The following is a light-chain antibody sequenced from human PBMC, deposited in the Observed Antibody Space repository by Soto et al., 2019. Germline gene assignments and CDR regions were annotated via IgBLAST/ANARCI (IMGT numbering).Light chain of an antibody. Sequence: QSALTQPPSVSGSPGQSVTISCTGTSSDIGTYNRVSWYQQPPGAAPKLMIFDVNNRPSGVPERFSGSKSGNTASLTIFGLQAEDEADYYCTSFTTSDTYVFGTGTKVTVL. V-gene: IGLV2-18*02. CDR2: DVN. CDR3: TSFTTSDTYV. J-gene: IGLJ1*01. CDR1: SSDIGTYNR.